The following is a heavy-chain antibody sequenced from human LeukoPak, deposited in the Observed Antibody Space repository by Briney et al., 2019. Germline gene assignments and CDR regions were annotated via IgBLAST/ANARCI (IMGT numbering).Heavy chain of an antibody. CDR2: FDPEENKR. CDR3: AKGPPGTDNDWYFDL. V-gene: IGHV1-24*01. CDR1: GYSLTEIC. Sequence: GASVKVSCKASGYSLTEICMHWVRQAPGNGLEWMGGFDPEENKRIYAQKFKGRVTMTEDTSTDKAYMEVSSLTFEDTAVYYCAKGPPGTDNDWYFDLWGRGTLVTVSS. J-gene: IGHJ2*01. D-gene: IGHD1-1*01.